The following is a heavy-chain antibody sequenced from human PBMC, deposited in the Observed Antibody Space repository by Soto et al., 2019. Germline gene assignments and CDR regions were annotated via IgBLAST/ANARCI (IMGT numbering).Heavy chain of an antibody. CDR3: AKDREGSGWYPHYYGMDV. Sequence: GVLRLSCAASGFTFSSYAMSWVRQAPGKGLEWVSAISGSGGSTYYADSVKGRFTISRDNSKNTLYLQMNSLRAEDTAVYYCAKDREGSGWYPHYYGMDVWGQGTTVTVSS. J-gene: IGHJ6*02. D-gene: IGHD6-19*01. V-gene: IGHV3-23*01. CDR1: GFTFSSYA. CDR2: ISGSGGST.